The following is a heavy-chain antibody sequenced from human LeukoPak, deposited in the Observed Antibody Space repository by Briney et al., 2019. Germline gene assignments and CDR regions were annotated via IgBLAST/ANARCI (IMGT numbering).Heavy chain of an antibody. CDR1: GFSFSIYS. CDR3: AREGAAGYYFDY. J-gene: IGHJ4*02. D-gene: IGHD6-19*01. V-gene: IGHV3-21*01. Sequence: GGSLRLSCAASGFSFSIYSMNWVRQAPGKGLEWVSSISSSSSYIYYADSVKGRFTISRDNAKNSLYLQVSSLRAEDTAVYYCAREGAAGYYFDYWGQGTLVTVSS. CDR2: ISSSSSYI.